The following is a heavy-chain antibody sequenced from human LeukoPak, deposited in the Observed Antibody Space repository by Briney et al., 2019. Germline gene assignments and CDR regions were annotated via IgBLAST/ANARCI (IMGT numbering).Heavy chain of an antibody. CDR2: IKQDGSEK. CDR1: GFTFSSYW. CDR3: ASISGGLGLAPGH. J-gene: IGHJ4*02. D-gene: IGHD3/OR15-3a*01. V-gene: IGHV3-7*01. Sequence: GGSLRLSCAASGFTFSSYWMSWVRQAPGKGLEWVANIKQDGSEKYYVDSVKGRFTISRDNAKNSLYLQMNSLRAEDTGVYYCASISGGLGLAPGHWGQGTLVTVSS.